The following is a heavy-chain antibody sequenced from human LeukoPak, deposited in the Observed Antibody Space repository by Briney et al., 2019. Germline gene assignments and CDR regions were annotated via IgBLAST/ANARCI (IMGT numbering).Heavy chain of an antibody. J-gene: IGHJ6*03. D-gene: IGHD3-9*01. CDR3: ARDGYFNPKGLDYYYYYMDV. V-gene: IGHV1-46*01. CDR1: GYTFTSYY. CDR2: INPSGGST. Sequence: ASVKVSCKASGYTFTSYYMHWVRQAPGQGLEWMGIINPSGGSTSYAQKLQGRVTMTTDTSTSTAYMELRSLRSDDTAVYYCARDGYFNPKGLDYYYYYMDVWGKGTTVTISS.